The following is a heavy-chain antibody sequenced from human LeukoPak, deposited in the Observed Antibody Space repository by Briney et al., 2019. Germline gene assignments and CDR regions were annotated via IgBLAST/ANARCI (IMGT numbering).Heavy chain of an antibody. CDR1: GGSLSTSSSYY. J-gene: IGHJ2*01. Sequence: PSETLSLTCTVSGGSLSTSSSYYWGWVRQPPGKGLEWIASIYYSGSTYYNPSLKSRVTISLDTSKNQFSLKLTSVTAADTAVYYCARPKLDGQWYFDLWGRGTLVTVSS. D-gene: IGHD1-1*01. V-gene: IGHV4-39*01. CDR3: ARPKLDGQWYFDL. CDR2: IYYSGST.